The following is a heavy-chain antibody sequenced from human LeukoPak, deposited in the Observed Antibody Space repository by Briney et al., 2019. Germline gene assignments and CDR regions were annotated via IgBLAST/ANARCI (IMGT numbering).Heavy chain of an antibody. D-gene: IGHD1-26*01. CDR3: AKDRSKGSYGDDFDL. CDR1: GFTFSSHD. J-gene: IGHJ4*02. Sequence: GRSLRLSCAASGFTFSSHDMHWVRQAPGKGLEWVAIISYDGGKKDYADSVKGRFTISRDNSKNTLYLQMNSLRPEDTAVYYCAKDRSKGSYGDDFDLWGQGTLVTVSS. CDR2: ISYDGGKK. V-gene: IGHV3-30*18.